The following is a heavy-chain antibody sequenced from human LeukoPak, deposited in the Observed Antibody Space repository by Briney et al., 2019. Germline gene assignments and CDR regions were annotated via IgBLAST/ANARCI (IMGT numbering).Heavy chain of an antibody. CDR3: ARTYTVVVPAAIVHAGAFDY. CDR1: GYTFTGYY. J-gene: IGHJ4*02. CDR2: INPNSGGT. D-gene: IGHD2-2*02. Sequence: GASVKVSCKASGYTFTGYYMHWVRQAPGQRLEWMGWINPNSGGTNYAQKFQGRVTMTSDTSTSTVYMELSMRSEDTAVYYCARTYTVVVPAAIVHAGAFDYWGQGTLVTVSS. V-gene: IGHV1-2*02.